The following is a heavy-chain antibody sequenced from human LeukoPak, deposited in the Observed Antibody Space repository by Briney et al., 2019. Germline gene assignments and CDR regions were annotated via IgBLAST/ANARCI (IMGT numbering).Heavy chain of an antibody. CDR2: ISSSGSTI. CDR3: ARDHYDSSGYYLLFDY. D-gene: IGHD3-22*01. CDR1: GFTFSSYE. Sequence: GGSLRLSCAAPGFTFSSYEMNWVRQAPGKGLEWVSYISSSGSTIYYADSVKGRFTISRDNAKNSLYLQMNSLRAEDTAVYYCARDHYDSSGYYLLFDYWGQGTLVTVSS. J-gene: IGHJ4*02. V-gene: IGHV3-48*03.